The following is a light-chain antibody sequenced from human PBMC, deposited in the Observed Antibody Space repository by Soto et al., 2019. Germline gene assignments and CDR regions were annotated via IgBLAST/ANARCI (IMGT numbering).Light chain of an antibody. CDR3: QQRRNWPPT. Sequence: EIVLTQSPSTRSLSPGERATLSCRASQSVNNFLAWYQQRPGQAPRLLMYEASNRATGVPARFSGSGSGTDFNLTISSLEPEDFAIYYCQQRRNWPPTFGQGTRLEIK. J-gene: IGKJ5*01. CDR1: QSVNNF. CDR2: EAS. V-gene: IGKV3-11*01.